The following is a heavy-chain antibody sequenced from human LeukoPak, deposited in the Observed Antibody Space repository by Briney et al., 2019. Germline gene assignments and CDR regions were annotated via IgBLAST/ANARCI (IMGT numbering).Heavy chain of an antibody. V-gene: IGHV1-46*01. CDR2: INPRGGST. J-gene: IGHJ4*02. D-gene: IGHD3-10*01. CDR3: ARDSGERGSGSYLIAY. Sequence: ASVKVSCKASGYTFTGYYMHWVRQAPGQGLEWMGIINPRGGSTSYAQKFQGRVTMTRDTSTNTVYMDLSSLRSEDTAVYYCARDSGERGSGSYLIAYWGQGTLVTVSS. CDR1: GYTFTGYY.